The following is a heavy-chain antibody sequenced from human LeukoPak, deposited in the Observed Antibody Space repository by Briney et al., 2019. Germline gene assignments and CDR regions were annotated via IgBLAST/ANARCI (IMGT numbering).Heavy chain of an antibody. CDR2: IYYSGST. V-gene: IGHV4-39*01. D-gene: IGHD3-22*01. Sequence: SETLSLTCAVSGCSISSTSYYWAWIRQPPGKGLEWIGTIYYSGSTYHNPSLKSRVTMSVDTSRNQFSLKLSSVDAADTAVYYCAKAGVRYFDSSGLYAFDFWGQGTTVTVSS. CDR3: AKAGVRYFDSSGLYAFDF. J-gene: IGHJ3*01. CDR1: GCSISSTSYY.